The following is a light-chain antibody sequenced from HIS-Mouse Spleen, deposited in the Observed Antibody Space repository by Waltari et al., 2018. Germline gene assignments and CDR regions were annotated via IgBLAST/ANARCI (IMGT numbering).Light chain of an antibody. J-gene: IGKJ3*01. CDR2: DAS. CDR3: QQRSNLFT. V-gene: IGKV3-11*01. CDR1: QSVSSY. Sequence: EIVLTQSPATLSLSPGERATLSCRASQSVSSYLAWYQQKPGQAPRLLIYDASNRATGIPARFRCSGSWTNFTLTISSLEPEDFAVYYWQQRSNLFTFGPGNKVDIK.